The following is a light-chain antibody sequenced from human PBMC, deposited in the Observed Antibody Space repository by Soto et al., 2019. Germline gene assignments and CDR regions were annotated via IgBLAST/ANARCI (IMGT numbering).Light chain of an antibody. CDR2: EVR. CDR1: RRYVGAYNL. V-gene: IGLV2-14*01. CDR3: SAYTARSTLV. Sequence: QSSLNRHASVSGSACQSISISCSGTRRYVGAYNLVSWYQQHPGTAPKLIIYEVRNRPSGISSRFSGSRSGNTASLTISGLQPEDEGDYYCSAYTARSTLVFGGGTDVTVL. J-gene: IGLJ3*02.